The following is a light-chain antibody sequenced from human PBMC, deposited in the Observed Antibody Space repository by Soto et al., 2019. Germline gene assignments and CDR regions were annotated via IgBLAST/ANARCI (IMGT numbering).Light chain of an antibody. V-gene: IGLV2-14*03. J-gene: IGLJ1*01. Sequence: QSALTQPASVSGSPGQSITISCTGTSNDIGSYNFVSWYQQHPGKAPKLIIYNVSDRPSGVSIRFSGSKSANTASLTISGLQPEDEADYHCSSYRSITTSYVFGTGTKVTVL. CDR2: NVS. CDR3: SSYRSITTSYV. CDR1: SNDIGSYNF.